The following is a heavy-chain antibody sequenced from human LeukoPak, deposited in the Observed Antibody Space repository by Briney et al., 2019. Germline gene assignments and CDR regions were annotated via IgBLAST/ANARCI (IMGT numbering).Heavy chain of an antibody. CDR1: GFTFSSYG. CDR3: AKDSDAHSGYDAIDY. CDR2: IWYDGSNK. J-gene: IGHJ4*02. Sequence: GRSLRLSCAASGFTFSSYGMHWVRQAPGKGLEWVAVIWYDGSNKYYADSVKGRFTISRDNSKNTLYLQMNSLRTEDTAVYYCAKDSDAHSGYDAIDYWGQGTLVTVSS. D-gene: IGHD5-12*01. V-gene: IGHV3-33*06.